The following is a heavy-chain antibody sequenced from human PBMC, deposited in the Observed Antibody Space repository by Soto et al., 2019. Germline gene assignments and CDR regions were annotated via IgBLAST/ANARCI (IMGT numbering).Heavy chain of an antibody. V-gene: IGHV4-4*02. J-gene: IGHJ1*01. CDR3: ARSFGWYAIDQ. CDR1: GASISSEQS. Sequence: QMQLQESGPGLVKPSETLSLTCAVSGASISSEQSWSWVRQPPGKGLEWIGEIHHSGSTNNNPSLKSXGTXSXVKPKNQCSLMLSSVTAADTAVYYCARSFGWYAIDQWGQGTLVTVSS. CDR2: IHHSGST. D-gene: IGHD6-19*01.